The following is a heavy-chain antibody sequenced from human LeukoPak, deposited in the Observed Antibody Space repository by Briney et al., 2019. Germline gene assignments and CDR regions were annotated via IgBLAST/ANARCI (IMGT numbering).Heavy chain of an antibody. V-gene: IGHV1-18*04. Sequence: GASVKVSCKASGYTFTGYYMHWVRQAPGQGLEWMGWISAYNGNTNYAQKLQGRVTMTTDTSTSTAYMELRSLRSDDTAVYYCARNPPGHQLLYLMADYWGQGTLVTVSS. J-gene: IGHJ4*02. CDR2: ISAYNGNT. D-gene: IGHD2-2*02. CDR1: GYTFTGYY. CDR3: ARNPPGHQLLYLMADY.